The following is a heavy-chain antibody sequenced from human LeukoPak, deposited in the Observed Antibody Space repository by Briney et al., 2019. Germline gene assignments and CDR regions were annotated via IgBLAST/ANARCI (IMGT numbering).Heavy chain of an antibody. V-gene: IGHV3-23*01. CDR1: GLTFSSYA. J-gene: IGHJ3*01. CDR2: IIGNGGWA. D-gene: IGHD4-17*01. CDR3: AKDPNGDYIGAFDF. Sequence: GGSLRLSCAASGLTFSSYAMMWLRQAPGKGLEWVSAIIGNGGWALYADSVKGGFTISRDNTKNTLYLQMSSLRAEDTAVYYCAKDPNGDYIGAFDFWGQGTMVTVSS.